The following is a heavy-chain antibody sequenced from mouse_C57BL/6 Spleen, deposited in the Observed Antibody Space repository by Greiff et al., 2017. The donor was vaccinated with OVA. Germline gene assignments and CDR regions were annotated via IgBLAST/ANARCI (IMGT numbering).Heavy chain of an antibody. D-gene: IGHD1-1*01. CDR1: GFNIKDYY. J-gene: IGHJ2*01. CDR3: ARSAEFITTVVAHFDY. V-gene: IGHV14-2*01. CDR2: IDPEDGET. Sequence: EVKLQESGAELVKPGASVKLSCTASGFNIKDYYMHWVKQRTEQGLEWIGRIDPEDGETKYAPKFQGKATIPADTSSNTAYLQLSSLTSEDTAVYYCARSAEFITTVVAHFDYWGQGTTLTVSS.